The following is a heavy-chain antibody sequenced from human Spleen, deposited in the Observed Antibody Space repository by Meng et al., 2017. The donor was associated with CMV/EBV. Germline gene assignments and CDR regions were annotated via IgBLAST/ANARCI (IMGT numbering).Heavy chain of an antibody. CDR1: SISRSDYH. CDR2: FYFSGTT. D-gene: IGHD5-24*01. J-gene: IGHJ5*02. CDR3: ARGGPRHRWGYNWFDP. V-gene: IGHV4-39*07. Sequence: SISRSDYHWGWIRQPPGKGLEWIGNFYFSGTTYYNPSLKSRVTISVDTSKNQFSLRVNSATAADTAVYYCARGGPRHRWGYNWFDPWGQGTLVTVSS.